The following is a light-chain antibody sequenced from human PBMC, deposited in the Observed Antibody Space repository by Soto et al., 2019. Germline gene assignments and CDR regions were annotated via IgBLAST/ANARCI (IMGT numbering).Light chain of an antibody. Sequence: QSLLTQPASVSGSPGQSITIPCPCTSRKVCGYNYVSSYQHHPGKAPKLMIYDVSNRPSGVSNRFSGSKSGNTASLTISGLQPEDEADYYCSSYTTSNTRQIVFGTGTKVTVL. CDR2: DVS. CDR1: SRKVCGYNY. V-gene: IGLV2-14*03. CDR3: SSYTTSNTRQIV. J-gene: IGLJ1*01.